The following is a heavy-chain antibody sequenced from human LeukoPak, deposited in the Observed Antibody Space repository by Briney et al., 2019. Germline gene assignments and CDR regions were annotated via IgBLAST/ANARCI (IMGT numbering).Heavy chain of an antibody. J-gene: IGHJ4*02. Sequence: SETLSLTCTVSDGSISSYYWSWIRQPPGKGLEWIGYIYYSGSTNYNPSLKSRVTISVDTSKNQFSLKLSSVTAADTAVYYCARGSGGSYFFDYWGQGTLVTVSS. CDR1: DGSISSYY. D-gene: IGHD1-26*01. V-gene: IGHV4-59*01. CDR2: IYYSGST. CDR3: ARGSGGSYFFDY.